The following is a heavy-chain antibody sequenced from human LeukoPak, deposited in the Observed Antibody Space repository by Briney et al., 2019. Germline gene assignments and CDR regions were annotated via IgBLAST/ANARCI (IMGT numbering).Heavy chain of an antibody. D-gene: IGHD3-10*01. CDR3: AREPLLTRGPPDY. J-gene: IGHJ4*02. CDR1: GGSFSSYY. V-gene: IGHV4-34*01. CDR2: IHHSGST. Sequence: SETLSLTCAVYGGSFSSYYWSWIRQPPGKGLEWIGEIHHSGSTNYNPSLKSRVTISVDTSKNQFSLKLSSVTAADTAVYYCAREPLLTRGPPDYGGKGPLVPVPS.